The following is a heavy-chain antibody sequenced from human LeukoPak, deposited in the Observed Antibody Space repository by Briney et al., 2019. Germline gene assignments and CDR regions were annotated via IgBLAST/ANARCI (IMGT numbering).Heavy chain of an antibody. CDR3: AKSGGSGSYYNY. J-gene: IGHJ4*02. CDR1: GFTFDDYA. D-gene: IGHD3-10*01. CDR2: ISWNSGSI. Sequence: GGSLRLSCAASGFTFDDYAMHWVRQAPGKGLEWVSGISWNSGSIGYADSVKGRFTISRDNAKNSLYLQMNSLRAEDTALYYCAKSGGSGSYYNYWGQGTLVTVSS. V-gene: IGHV3-9*01.